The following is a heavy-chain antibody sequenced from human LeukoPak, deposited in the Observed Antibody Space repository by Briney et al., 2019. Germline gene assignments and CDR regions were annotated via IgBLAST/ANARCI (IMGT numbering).Heavy chain of an antibody. Sequence: GGPLTLSCTPSGFPYGVYAMRWARHAPGEALEWVGYIRSKAYGGTTEYAASVNGRFTISRDDSKSIAYLQMNSLKTEDTAVYCCTRDKGAFDIWGQGTMVTVSS. CDR1: GFPYGVYA. V-gene: IGHV3-49*04. CDR2: IRSKAYGGTT. CDR3: TRDKGAFDI. J-gene: IGHJ3*02.